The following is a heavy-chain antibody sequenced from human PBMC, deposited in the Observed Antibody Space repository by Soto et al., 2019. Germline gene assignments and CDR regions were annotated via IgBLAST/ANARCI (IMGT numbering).Heavy chain of an antibody. Sequence: SRRLSGAASGFTFSRYSMNWVRQAQKKGLEWVSSISSSSSDIDYADSVKGRFTISRDNAKNSLYLQMNSLRAEDTAVYFCARGLQLWLHYYYWYMDVWGKGTTVTVS. J-gene: IGHJ6*03. CDR3: ARGLQLWLHYYYWYMDV. V-gene: IGHV3-21*01. CDR2: ISSSSSDI. D-gene: IGHD5-18*01. CDR1: GFTFSRYS.